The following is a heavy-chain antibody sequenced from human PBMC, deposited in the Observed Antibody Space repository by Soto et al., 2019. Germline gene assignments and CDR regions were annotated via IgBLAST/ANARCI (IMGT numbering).Heavy chain of an antibody. CDR1: GGSINTYY. Sequence: SETLSLTCTVSGGSINTYYWSWIRQPPGRGLEWIGYIYYSGSDSGSTNYIPSLKSRVTISVDTSKNQFSLKLTSVTAADTAVYFCTRGGGDFWGQGTLVTVSS. CDR3: TRGGGDF. CDR2: IYYSGSDSGST. J-gene: IGHJ4*02. D-gene: IGHD6-25*01. V-gene: IGHV4-59*01.